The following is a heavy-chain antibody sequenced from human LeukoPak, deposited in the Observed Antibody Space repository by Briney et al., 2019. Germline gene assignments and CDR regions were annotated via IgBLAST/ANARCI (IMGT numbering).Heavy chain of an antibody. D-gene: IGHD2-2*02. CDR2: FDPVDGET. CDR3: AAGCSSTSCYTGALDY. J-gene: IGHJ4*02. Sequence: ASLKVSCKVSGYTLTEVFMHWVRQAHGKGLEWMGGFDPVDGETIHAQKFQGRVTMTEDTSTDTAYMELSSLRSEDTAVYYCAAGCSSTSCYTGALDYWGQGTLVTVSS. CDR1: GYTLTEVF. V-gene: IGHV1-24*01.